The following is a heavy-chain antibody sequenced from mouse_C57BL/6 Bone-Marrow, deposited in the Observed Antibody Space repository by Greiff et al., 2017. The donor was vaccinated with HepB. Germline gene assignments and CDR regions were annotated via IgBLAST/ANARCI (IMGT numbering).Heavy chain of an antibody. Sequence: EVQRVESGPGMVKPSQSLSLTCTVTGYSITSGYDWHWIRHFPGNKLEWMGYISYSGSTNYNPSLKSRISITHDTSKNHFFLKLNSVTTEDTATYYCARGINWAFDYWGQGTTLTVSS. V-gene: IGHV3-1*01. J-gene: IGHJ2*01. CDR1: GYSITSGYD. CDR3: ARGINWAFDY. CDR2: ISYSGST. D-gene: IGHD4-1*02.